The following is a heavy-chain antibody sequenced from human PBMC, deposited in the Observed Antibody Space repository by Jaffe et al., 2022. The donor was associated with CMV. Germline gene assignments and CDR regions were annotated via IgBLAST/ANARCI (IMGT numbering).Heavy chain of an antibody. CDR3: ARDRDPADPYYYYGMDV. D-gene: IGHD3-10*01. CDR1: GFTFSSYG. CDR2: IWYDGSNK. J-gene: IGHJ6*02. V-gene: IGHV3-33*01. Sequence: QVQLVESGGGVVQPGRSLRLSCAASGFTFSSYGMHWVRQAPGKGLEWVAVIWYDGSNKYYADSVKGRFTISRDNSKNTLYLQMNSLRAEDTAVYYCARDRDPADPYYYYGMDVWGQGTTVTVSS.